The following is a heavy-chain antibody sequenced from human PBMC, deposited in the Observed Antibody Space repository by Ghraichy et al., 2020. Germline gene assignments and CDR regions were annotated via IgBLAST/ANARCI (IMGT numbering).Heavy chain of an antibody. CDR3: ARGGRGSDADIVATIRSYYYGMDV. J-gene: IGHJ6*02. CDR2: INHSGST. Sequence: SETLSLTCAVYGGSFSGYYWSWIRQPPGKGLEWIGEINHSGSTNYNPSLKSRVTISVDTSKNQFSLKLSSVTAADTAVYYCARGGRGSDADIVATIRSYYYGMDVWGQGTTVTVSS. V-gene: IGHV4-34*01. CDR1: GGSFSGYY. D-gene: IGHD5-12*01.